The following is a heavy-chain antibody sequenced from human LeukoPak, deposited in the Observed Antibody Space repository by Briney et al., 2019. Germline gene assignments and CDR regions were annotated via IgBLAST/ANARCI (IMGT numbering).Heavy chain of an antibody. V-gene: IGHV4-59*01. J-gene: IGHJ4*02. CDR1: GVSISDYH. CDR2: FSYSGST. CDR3: ARQGYKSGWYPTFDF. D-gene: IGHD6-19*01. Sequence: SETLSLTCSVSGVSISDYHWIWIRQPPAKGLEWMGYFSYSGSTRYNPSLKSRVTMSVDTSKNQFSLRLISVTAADTAVYYCARQGYKSGWYPTFDFWGPGTQVIVSS.